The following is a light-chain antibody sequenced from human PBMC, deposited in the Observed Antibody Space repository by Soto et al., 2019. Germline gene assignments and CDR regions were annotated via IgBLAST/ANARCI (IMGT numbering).Light chain of an antibody. CDR1: SSDVGGYDY. CDR2: EVT. J-gene: IGLJ1*01. CDR3: SSYAGSNIGV. V-gene: IGLV2-8*01. Sequence: QSALTQPPSASGSPGQSVTISCTGTSSDVGGYDYVSWYQHHPGKAPKLMIYEVTKRPSGVPDRFSGSKSGNMASLTVSGLQAEDEADYYCSSYAGSNIGVFGTGTKLTVL.